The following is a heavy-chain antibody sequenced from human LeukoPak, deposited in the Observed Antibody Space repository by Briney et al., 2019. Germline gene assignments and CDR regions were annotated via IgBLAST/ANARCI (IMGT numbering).Heavy chain of an antibody. CDR2: INTNTGNP. D-gene: IGHD6-25*01. J-gene: IGHJ6*03. V-gene: IGHV7-4-1*02. CDR1: GYTFTSYD. CDR3: AMGYERRYYYYYMDV. Sequence: AASVKVSCKASGYTFTSYDINWVRQAPGQGLEWMGWINTNTGNPTYAQGFTGRFVFSLDTSVSTAYLQISSLKAEDTAVYYCAMGYERRYYYYYMDVWGKGTTVTISS.